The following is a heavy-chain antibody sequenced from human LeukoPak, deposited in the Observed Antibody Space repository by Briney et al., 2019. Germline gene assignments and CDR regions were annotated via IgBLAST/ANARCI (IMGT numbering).Heavy chain of an antibody. D-gene: IGHD3-22*01. V-gene: IGHV1-69*13. J-gene: IGHJ5*02. CDR3: ARDLYYDSSGYERVNWFDP. Sequence: ASVKVSCKASGGTFSSYAISWVRQAPGQGLEWMGGIIPIFGTANYAQKFQGRVTITADESTSTAYVELSSLRSEDTAVYYCARDLYYDSSGYERVNWFDPWGQGTLVTVSS. CDR1: GGTFSSYA. CDR2: IIPIFGTA.